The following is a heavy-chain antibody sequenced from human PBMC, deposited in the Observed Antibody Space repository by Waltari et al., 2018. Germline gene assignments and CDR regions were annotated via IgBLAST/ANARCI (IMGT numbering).Heavy chain of an antibody. V-gene: IGHV3-30*02. Sequence: QVQLVESGGGVVQPGGSLRLSCAASGFIFNNSDMPWVRQAPGEGLEWVAFIRYEGSDRKYAESVKGRFTTSRDNSNNMLFLEMNSLRPEDTAVYYCAKDPGSSTSYGIDYWGQGTLVTVSS. CDR3: AKDPGSSTSYGIDY. J-gene: IGHJ4*02. CDR2: IRYEGSDR. CDR1: GFIFNNSD. D-gene: IGHD2-2*01.